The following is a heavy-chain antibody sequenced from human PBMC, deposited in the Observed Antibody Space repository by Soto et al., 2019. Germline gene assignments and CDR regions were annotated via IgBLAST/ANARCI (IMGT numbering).Heavy chain of an antibody. J-gene: IGHJ5*02. CDR3: ARGARGFDP. V-gene: IGHV3-13*04. CDR1: GFTFSSYD. CDR2: IGTAGDT. Sequence: EVQLVESGGGLVQPGGSLRLSCAASGFTFSSYDIHWVRQATGKGLEWVSGIGTAGDTYYAGSVKGRFTISRENAKSSLYLQMNSLRAGDTAVYYCARGARGFDPWGQGTLVAVSS.